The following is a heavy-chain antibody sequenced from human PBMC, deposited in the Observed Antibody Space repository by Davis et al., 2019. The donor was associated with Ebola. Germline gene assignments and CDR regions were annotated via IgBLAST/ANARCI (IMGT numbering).Heavy chain of an antibody. Sequence: SETLSLTCTVSGGSISSYYWSWIRQPPGKGLEWIGYIYYSGSTNYNPSLKSRVTISVDTSKNQFSLKLSSVTAADTAVYYCAKEGQEVLAMGLYYYYGMDVWGQGTTVTVSS. D-gene: IGHD2-21*01. V-gene: IGHV4-59*01. J-gene: IGHJ6*02. CDR2: IYYSGST. CDR3: AKEGQEVLAMGLYYYYGMDV. CDR1: GGSISSYY.